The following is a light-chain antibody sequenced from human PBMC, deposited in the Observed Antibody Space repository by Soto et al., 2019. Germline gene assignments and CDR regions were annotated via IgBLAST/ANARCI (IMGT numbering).Light chain of an antibody. J-gene: IGKJ2*01. V-gene: IGKV3-20*01. CDR2: GAS. Sequence: EIVLTQSPATLSLSPGERATLSCRASQSVSSSYLAWYQQKPGQAPRLLIYGASSRATGIPDRFSGSGSGTDFTLTISRLEPEDFAVYYCQHYNYWPYTFGQGTKVDI. CDR1: QSVSSSY. CDR3: QHYNYWPYT.